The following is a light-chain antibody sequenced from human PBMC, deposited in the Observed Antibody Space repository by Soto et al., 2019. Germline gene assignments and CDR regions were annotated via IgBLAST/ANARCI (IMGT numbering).Light chain of an antibody. V-gene: IGKV3-15*01. CDR2: GAS. CDR3: EQYNNWPIT. Sequence: MTHSPSSLSASLGDRVTITCRASQGISNYLAWYQQKPGQAPGLLIYGASTRATGIPARFSGFGSGTEFTLTISSLQSEDFAVYYCEQYNNWPITFGQGTRLEIK. CDR1: QGISNY. J-gene: IGKJ5*01.